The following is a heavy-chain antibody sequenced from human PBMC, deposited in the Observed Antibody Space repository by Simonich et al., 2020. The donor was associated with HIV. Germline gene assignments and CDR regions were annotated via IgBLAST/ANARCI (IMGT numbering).Heavy chain of an antibody. CDR2: VVPQSGER. V-gene: IGHV1-69-2*01. J-gene: IGHJ4*02. CDR1: GYTFTDSD. D-gene: IGHD5-12*01. Sequence: EVQLVQSGAEVKKPGATVKISCKVSGYTFTDSDMHWVQQAPGKGLEWVGLVVPQSGERIYAEKVQGRVTITADTSRDTAYMELSSLRSEDTAVYYCATEGGLKGHGYKQSAYWGQGTLVTVSS. CDR3: ATEGGLKGHGYKQSAY.